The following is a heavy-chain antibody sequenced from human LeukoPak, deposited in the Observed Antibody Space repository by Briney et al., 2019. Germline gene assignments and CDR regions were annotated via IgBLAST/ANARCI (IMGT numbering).Heavy chain of an antibody. D-gene: IGHD1-26*01. CDR3: TTDFSFLWELPDYFDY. V-gene: IGHV3-15*01. CDR1: GFTYSNAW. CDR2: IKSKTDGGTT. J-gene: IGHJ4*02. Sequence: PGGSLRLSCAASGFTYSNAWMSWVRQAPGKGLEWVGRIKSKTDGGTTDYAAPVKGRFTISRDDSNNTLYLQMNSLKTEDTAVYYCTTDFSFLWELPDYFDYWGQGTLVTVSS.